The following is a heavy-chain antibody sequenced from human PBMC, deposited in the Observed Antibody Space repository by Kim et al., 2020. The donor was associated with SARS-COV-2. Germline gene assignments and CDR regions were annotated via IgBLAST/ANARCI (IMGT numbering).Heavy chain of an antibody. CDR1: GFTLSSYA. Sequence: GGSLRLSCAASGFTLSSYAMTWVRQAPGKGLEWVSGIKSAGNRIDYADSVKGRFTLSRDISKNTLSLQMNSLRAEDTAVYYCAKAVDTGTSLFDSCGPGT. J-gene: IGHJ4*02. CDR3: AKAVDTGTSLFDS. CDR2: IKSAGNRI. V-gene: IGHV3-23*01. D-gene: IGHD1-1*01.